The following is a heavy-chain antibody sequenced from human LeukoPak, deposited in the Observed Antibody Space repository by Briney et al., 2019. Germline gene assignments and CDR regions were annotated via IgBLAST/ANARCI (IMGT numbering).Heavy chain of an antibody. V-gene: IGHV3-7*03. CDR3: ATSYYDFWSGYRGIDY. D-gene: IGHD3-3*01. CDR2: INEDGSGK. Sequence: GGSLRLSCAVSGFTLGGYWMTWVRQAPGRGLEWVANINEDGSGKYYVDSVKGRFTVSRDNAKSSLYLQMNSLRAEDTAVYYCATSYYDFWSGYRGIDYWGQGTLVTVSS. J-gene: IGHJ4*02. CDR1: GFTLGGYW.